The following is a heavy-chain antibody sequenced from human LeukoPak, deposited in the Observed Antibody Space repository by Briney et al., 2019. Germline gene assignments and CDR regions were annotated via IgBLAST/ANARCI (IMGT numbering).Heavy chain of an antibody. CDR1: GYTFTTYA. CDR3: ARDPIGSRWPYYFDY. J-gene: IGHJ4*02. Sequence: ASVKVSCKASGYTFTTYAMHWVRQAPGQRLEWMGWINAGNGNTKYSQKFQARVTITRDTSASTAYMELSSLRSEDTAVYYCARDPIGSRWPYYFDYWGQGTLVTVSS. CDR2: INAGNGNT. D-gene: IGHD2-15*01. V-gene: IGHV1-3*01.